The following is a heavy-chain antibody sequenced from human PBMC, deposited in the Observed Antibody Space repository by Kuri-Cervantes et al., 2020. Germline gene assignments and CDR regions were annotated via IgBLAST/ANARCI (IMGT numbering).Heavy chain of an antibody. CDR1: GFTFNDYY. CDR2: IKQDGSEK. CDR3: ARGDDAFDI. Sequence: GVLKISCAASGFTFNDYYMGWIRQAPGKGLEWVANIKQDGSEKYYVDSVKGRFTISRDNAKNSLYLQMNSLRAEDTAVYYCARGDDAFDIWGQGTMVTVSS. J-gene: IGHJ3*02. V-gene: IGHV3-7*01.